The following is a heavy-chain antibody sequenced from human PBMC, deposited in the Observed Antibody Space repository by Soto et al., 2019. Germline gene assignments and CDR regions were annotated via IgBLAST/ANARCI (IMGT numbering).Heavy chain of an antibody. V-gene: IGHV1-8*01. D-gene: IGHD3-3*01. Sequence: ASVKVSCKASGYTFTSYDINWVRQATGQGLEWMGWMNPNSGNTGYAQKFQGRVTMTRNTSISKAYMELSSLRSEDTAVYYCARGASPGADPHYDFWSGPGVWNWFDPWGQGTLVTVSS. CDR2: MNPNSGNT. CDR3: ARGASPGADPHYDFWSGPGVWNWFDP. J-gene: IGHJ5*02. CDR1: GYTFTSYD.